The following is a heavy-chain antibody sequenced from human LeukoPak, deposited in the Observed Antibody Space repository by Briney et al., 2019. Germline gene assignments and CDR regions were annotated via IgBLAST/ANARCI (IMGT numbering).Heavy chain of an antibody. V-gene: IGHV3-15*01. D-gene: IGHD3-16*02. CDR2: IKSKTDGGTT. Sequence: GGSLRLSCAASGFTFSNAWMSWVRQVPGKGLEWVGRIKSKTDGGTTDYAAPVKGRFTISRDDSTNTLSLQMNSLKTEDTAVYYCTTADEIRNHYVWGSYRLTLFDYWGQGTLVTVSS. CDR3: TTADEIRNHYVWGSYRLTLFDY. J-gene: IGHJ4*02. CDR1: GFTFSNAW.